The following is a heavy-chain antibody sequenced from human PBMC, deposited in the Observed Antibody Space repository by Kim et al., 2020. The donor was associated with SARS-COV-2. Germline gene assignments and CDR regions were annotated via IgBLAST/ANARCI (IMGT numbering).Heavy chain of an antibody. CDR3: ARDTSSSWPYYYYGMDV. D-gene: IGHD6-13*01. Sequence: SVKVSCKASGGTFSSYAISWVRQAPGQGLEWMGGIIPIFGTANYAQKFQGRVTITADESTSTAYMELGSLRSEDTAVYYCARDTSSSWPYYYYGMDVWGQGTTVTVSS. CDR2: IIPIFGTA. V-gene: IGHV1-69*13. J-gene: IGHJ6*02. CDR1: GGTFSSYA.